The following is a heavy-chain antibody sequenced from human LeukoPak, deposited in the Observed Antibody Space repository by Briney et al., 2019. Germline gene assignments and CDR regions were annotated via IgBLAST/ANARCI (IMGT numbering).Heavy chain of an antibody. V-gene: IGHV3-23*01. J-gene: IGHJ4*02. D-gene: IGHD6-25*01. Sequence: GGSLRLSCAASRFTFNSYAMSWVRQAPGKGLEWVSVIGGSNGITFYVGSVKGRFTISRDNSKDTLYLQMNSLRAEDTAVYYCARNENSGWGYFDYWGQGTLVTV. CDR3: ARNENSGWGYFDY. CDR1: RFTFNSYA. CDR2: IGGSNGIT.